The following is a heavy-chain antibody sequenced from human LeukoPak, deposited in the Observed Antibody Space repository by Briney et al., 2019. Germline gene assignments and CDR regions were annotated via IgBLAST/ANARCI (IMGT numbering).Heavy chain of an antibody. CDR1: GGSISSYY. V-gene: IGHV4-59*12. CDR3: VRGGYCSSTSCSDYFDY. J-gene: IGHJ4*02. CDR2: IYYSGST. D-gene: IGHD2-2*01. Sequence: SETLSLTCTVSGGSISSYYWSWIRQPPGKGLEWIGYIYYSGSTNYNPSLKSRVTISVDMSKNQFSLKLSSVTAAATAVYYCVRGGYCSSTSCSDYFDYWGQGTLVTVSS.